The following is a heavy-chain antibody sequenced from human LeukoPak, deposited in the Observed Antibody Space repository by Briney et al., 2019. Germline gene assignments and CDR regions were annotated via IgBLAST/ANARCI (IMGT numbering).Heavy chain of an antibody. J-gene: IGHJ5*02. D-gene: IGHD3-3*01. CDR3: ARSIFGVVKGDNWFDP. CDR2: IYTSGST. Sequence: SETLSLTCTVSGGSISSYYWSWLRQPAGKGLEWIGRIYTSGSTNYNPSLKSRVTMSVDTSKTQFSLKLSSVTAADTAVYYCARSIFGVVKGDNWFDPWGQGTLVTVSS. CDR1: GGSISSYY. V-gene: IGHV4-4*07.